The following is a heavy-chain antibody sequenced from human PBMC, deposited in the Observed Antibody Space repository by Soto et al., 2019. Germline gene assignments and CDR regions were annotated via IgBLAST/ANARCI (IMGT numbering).Heavy chain of an antibody. D-gene: IGHD6-13*01. CDR2: IWYDGSNK. CDR3: ARDFSSSSWLSNWFDP. V-gene: IGHV3-33*01. J-gene: IGHJ5*02. CDR1: GFTFSSYG. Sequence: GGSLRLSCAASGFTFSSYGMHWVRQAPGKGLEWVAVIWYDGSNKYYADSVKGRFTISRDNSKNTLYLQMNSLRAEDTAVYYCARDFSSSSWLSNWFDPWSQGTLVTVSS.